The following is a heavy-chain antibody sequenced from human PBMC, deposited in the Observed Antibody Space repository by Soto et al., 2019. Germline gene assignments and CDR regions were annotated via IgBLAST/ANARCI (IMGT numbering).Heavy chain of an antibody. V-gene: IGHV1-2*04. Sequence: GGTNYAQKFQGWVTMTRDTSISTAYMELSRLRSDDTAVYYCARDREIEPCSGGSCGNAFDIWGQGTMVTVSS. J-gene: IGHJ3*02. CDR3: ARDREIEPCSGGSCGNAFDI. D-gene: IGHD2-15*01. CDR2: GGT.